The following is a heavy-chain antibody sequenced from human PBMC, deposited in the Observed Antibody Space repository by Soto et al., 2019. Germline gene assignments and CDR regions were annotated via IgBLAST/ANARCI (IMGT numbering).Heavy chain of an antibody. J-gene: IGHJ5*02. Sequence: VQLLESGGGLVQPGGSLRLSCAASGFTFGTYAMNWVRQAPGKGLEWVSGISGSGGSTYYTDSVKGRFTISRDNSKNTLYLQMNSLRADDTALYYCAKDRSVDTRDWFDPWGQGTLVTVSS. CDR1: GFTFGTYA. V-gene: IGHV3-23*01. D-gene: IGHD5-18*01. CDR3: AKDRSVDTRDWFDP. CDR2: ISGSGGST.